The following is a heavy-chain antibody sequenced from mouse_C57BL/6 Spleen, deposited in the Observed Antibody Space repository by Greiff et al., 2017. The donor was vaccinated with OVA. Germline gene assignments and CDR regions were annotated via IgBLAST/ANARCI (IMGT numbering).Heavy chain of an antibody. D-gene: IGHD1-1*01. CDR2: IYPGDGDT. Sequence: QVQLQQSGPELVKPGASVKISCKASGYAFSSSWMNWVKQRPGKGLEWIGRIYPGDGDTNYNGKFKGKATLTADKSSSTAYMQLSSLTSEDSAVYFCARTLYYYGSWAMGYWGQGASVTVSS. J-gene: IGHJ4*01. CDR1: GYAFSSSW. CDR3: ARTLYYYGSWAMGY. V-gene: IGHV1-82*01.